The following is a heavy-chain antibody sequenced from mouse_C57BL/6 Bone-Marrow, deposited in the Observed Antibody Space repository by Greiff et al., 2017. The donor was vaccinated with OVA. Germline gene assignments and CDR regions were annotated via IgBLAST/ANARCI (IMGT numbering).Heavy chain of an antibody. CDR1: GFTFSGFW. Sequence: EVKLMETGGGLVQPGGSRGLSCEGSGFTFSGFWMSWVRQTPGKTLEWIGDINSDGSAINYAPSIKDRFTIFRDNDKSTLYLQMSNVRSEDTATYFGMRCGNYWYFDVWGTGTTVTVSS. J-gene: IGHJ1*03. CDR3: MRCGNYWYFDV. CDR2: INSDGSAI. V-gene: IGHV11-2*01. D-gene: IGHD1-1*02.